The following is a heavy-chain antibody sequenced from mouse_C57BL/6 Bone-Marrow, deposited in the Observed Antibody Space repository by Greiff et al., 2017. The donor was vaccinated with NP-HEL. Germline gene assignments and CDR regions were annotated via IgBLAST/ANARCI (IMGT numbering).Heavy chain of an antibody. D-gene: IGHD1-1*01. V-gene: IGHV1-59*01. CDR1: GYTFTSYW. J-gene: IGHJ2*01. CDR3: ARWVYYYYDY. Sequence: QVQLQQSGAELVRPGTSVKLSCKASGYTFTSYWMHWVKQRPGQGLEWIGVIDPSDSYTNYNQKFKGKATLTVDTSSSTAYMQLSSLTSEDSAVYYCARWVYYYYDYWGQGTTLTVSS. CDR2: IDPSDSYT.